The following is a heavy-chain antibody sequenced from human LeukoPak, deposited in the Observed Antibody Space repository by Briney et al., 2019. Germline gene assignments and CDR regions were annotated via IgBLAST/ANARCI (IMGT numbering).Heavy chain of an antibody. J-gene: IGHJ4*02. V-gene: IGHV3-74*01. CDR1: GFTFSSNW. Sequence: GGSLRLSCAASGFTFSSNWMHWVRQAPGKGLVWVSRINEDGSTTNYVDSVKGRSTIFRDNAKNTLYLQMNSLRAEDTAVYYCAKDTASTPYSSGWVDYWGQGTLVTVSS. CDR2: INEDGSTT. CDR3: AKDTASTPYSSGWVDY. D-gene: IGHD6-19*01.